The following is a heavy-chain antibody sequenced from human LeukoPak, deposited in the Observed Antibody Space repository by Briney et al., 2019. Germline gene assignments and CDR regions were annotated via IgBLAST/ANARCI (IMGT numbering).Heavy chain of an antibody. CDR1: GFTFSDYA. CDR2: ISDSGGST. V-gene: IGHV3-23*01. J-gene: IGHJ4*02. D-gene: IGHD6-13*01. Sequence: GGSLRLSCAASGFTFSDYAMTWVRQAPGKGLQWVSLISDSGGSTYYADSVKGRFTVSRDNSKATLYLQMISLRADDTAVYFCAKRGSSWSYFDYWGQGTLVTVSS. CDR3: AKRGSSWSYFDY.